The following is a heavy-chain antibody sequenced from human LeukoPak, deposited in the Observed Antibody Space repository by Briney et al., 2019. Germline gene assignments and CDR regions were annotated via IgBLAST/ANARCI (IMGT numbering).Heavy chain of an antibody. V-gene: IGHV3-7*01. J-gene: IGHJ4*02. CDR2: INQDDSQI. Sequence: GGSLRLSCAASGFTFNKYWLTWVRQAPGKGLEWVANINQDDSQIYYLESVEGRFTITRDNAKNSLHLQMNSLRAEDTAVYYCATGYYYSGTYYLSFFDYWGQGTLVTASS. CDR1: GFTFNKYW. CDR3: ATGYYYSGTYYLSFFDY. D-gene: IGHD3-10*01.